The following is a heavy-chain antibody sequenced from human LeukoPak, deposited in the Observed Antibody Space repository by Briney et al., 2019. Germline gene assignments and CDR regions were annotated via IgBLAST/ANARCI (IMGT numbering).Heavy chain of an antibody. D-gene: IGHD4-17*01. Sequence: SETLSLTCAVYGGSFSGYYWSWIRQPPGKGLEWIGEINHSGSTNYNPSLKSRVTISVDTSKNQFSLKLSSVTAADTAVYYCARDNYGDYGFDYWGQGTLVTVSS. J-gene: IGHJ4*02. V-gene: IGHV4-34*01. CDR1: GGSFSGYY. CDR3: ARDNYGDYGFDY. CDR2: INHSGST.